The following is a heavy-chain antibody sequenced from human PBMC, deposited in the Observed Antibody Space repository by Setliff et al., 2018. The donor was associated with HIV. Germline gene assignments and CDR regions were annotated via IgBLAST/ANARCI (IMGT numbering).Heavy chain of an antibody. J-gene: IGHJ4*02. V-gene: IGHV4-59*08. Sequence: SETLSLTCTVSGGSISSYYWSWIRQPPGKGLEWIGYIYYSGSTNYNPSLKSRVTISVDTSKNQFSLKLTSVTAADTAVYYCARLSGDYYYFDYWGQGTLVTVSS. D-gene: IGHD2-21*02. CDR1: GGSISSYY. CDR3: ARLSGDYYYFDY. CDR2: IYYSGST.